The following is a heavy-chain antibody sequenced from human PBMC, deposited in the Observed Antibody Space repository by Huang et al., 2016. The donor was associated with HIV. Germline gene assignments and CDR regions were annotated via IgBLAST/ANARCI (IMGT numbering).Heavy chain of an antibody. V-gene: IGHV4-39*01. J-gene: IGHJ3*02. CDR2: FYYSGDA. CDR3: ASGEYGKNAYDI. CDR1: GGSITSSNHY. D-gene: IGHD2-2*01. Sequence: QLHLQQSGPGLVRPSDTLSLICSVSGGSITSSNHYWGWICQTPGKGLERIGNFYYSGDAYYTPSLKNRVSISIDTSKSQFSLRLSSVIATDTAVYYCASGEYGKNAYDIWGQGTVVTVSA.